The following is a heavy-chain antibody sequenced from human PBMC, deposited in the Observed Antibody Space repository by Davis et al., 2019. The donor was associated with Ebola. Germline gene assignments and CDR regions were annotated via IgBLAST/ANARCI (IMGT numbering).Heavy chain of an antibody. V-gene: IGHV3-33*01. CDR1: GFTFSSYG. Sequence: PGGSLRLSCAASGFTFSSYGMHWVRQAPGKGLEWAVVIWYDGSNKYYADSVKGRFTISRDNSKNTLYLQMNSLRAEDTAVYYCARDPPLLWFGESRSGGGMDVWGQGTTVTVSS. CDR2: IWYDGSNK. D-gene: IGHD3-10*01. J-gene: IGHJ6*02. CDR3: ARDPPLLWFGESRSGGGMDV.